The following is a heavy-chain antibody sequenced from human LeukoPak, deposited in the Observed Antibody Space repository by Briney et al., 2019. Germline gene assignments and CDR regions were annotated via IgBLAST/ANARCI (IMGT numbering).Heavy chain of an antibody. D-gene: IGHD3-9*01. J-gene: IGHJ3*02. V-gene: IGHV4-38-2*02. CDR3: ARVSHYDILTPDAFDI. Sequence: SETLSLTCTVSGYSISSGYYWGWIRQPPGKGLEWIGSIYHSGSTYYNPSLKSRVTISVDTSKNQFSLKLSSVTAEDTAVYYCARVSHYDILTPDAFDIWGQGTMVTVSS. CDR2: IYHSGST. CDR1: GYSISSGYY.